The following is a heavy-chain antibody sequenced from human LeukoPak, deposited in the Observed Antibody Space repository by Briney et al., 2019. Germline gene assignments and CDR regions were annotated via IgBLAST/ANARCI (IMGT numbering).Heavy chain of an antibody. CDR2: INQDGNEK. CDR3: ARGDKFSGDY. D-gene: IGHD2-15*01. V-gene: IGHV3-7*04. CDR1: GFTFSTYW. Sequence: GGSLRLSCAASGFTFSTYWMSWVRQAPGKGREGVANINQDGNEKYYVDSVKGRFTISRDNAKNSLYLQMNSLRAEDTAVYYCARGDKFSGDYWGQGTLVTVSS. J-gene: IGHJ4*02.